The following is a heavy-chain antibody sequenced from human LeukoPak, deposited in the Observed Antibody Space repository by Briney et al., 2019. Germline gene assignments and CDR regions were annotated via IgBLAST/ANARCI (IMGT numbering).Heavy chain of an antibody. CDR2: IYYSGST. J-gene: IGHJ3*02. CDR3: ARRGNYYDSSGYPTWAFDI. D-gene: IGHD3-22*01. V-gene: IGHV4-39*01. Sequence: PSETLSLTCTVSGGSISSSSYYWGWIRQPPGKGLEGIGSIYYSGSTYYNPSLKSRVTISVDTSKNQFSLKLSSVTAADTAVYYCARRGNYYDSSGYPTWAFDIWGQGTMVTVSS. CDR1: GGSISSSSYY.